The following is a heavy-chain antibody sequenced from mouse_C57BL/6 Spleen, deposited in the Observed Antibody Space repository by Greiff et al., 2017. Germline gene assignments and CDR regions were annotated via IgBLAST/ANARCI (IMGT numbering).Heavy chain of an antibody. CDR1: GFSLTSYG. CDR3: AKNGSKGNDVYY. Sequence: VQLQQSGPGLVQPSQSLSITCTVSGFSLTSYGVHWVRQSPGKGLEWLGVIWRGGSTDYNAAFMSRLSITKDNSKSQVFFKMNSLQADDTAIYYSAKNGSKGNDVYYWGQGTTLTVSS. J-gene: IGHJ2*01. D-gene: IGHD2-2*01. V-gene: IGHV2-5*01. CDR2: IWRGGST.